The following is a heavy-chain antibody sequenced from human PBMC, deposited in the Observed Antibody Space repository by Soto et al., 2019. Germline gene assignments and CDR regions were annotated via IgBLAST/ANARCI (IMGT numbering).Heavy chain of an antibody. Sequence: PSETLSLTCTVSGGSISSYYWSWIRQPPGKGLEWIGYIYYSGINNYNPSLKSRVTISVDTSKNQFSLKLSSVTAADTAVYYCARAARAITYYSYGMDVWGQGATVAV. J-gene: IGHJ6*02. V-gene: IGHV4-59*01. CDR3: ARAARAITYYSYGMDV. CDR2: IYYSGIN. CDR1: GGSISSYY.